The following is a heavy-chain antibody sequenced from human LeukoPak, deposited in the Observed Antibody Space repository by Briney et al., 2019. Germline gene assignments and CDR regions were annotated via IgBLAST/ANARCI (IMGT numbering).Heavy chain of an antibody. V-gene: IGHV1-2*02. CDR1: GYIFIGYY. D-gene: IGHD1-14*01. CDR2: INPRSGGT. Sequence: ASVKVSCKASGYIFIGYYIHWVRQAPGQGLEWMGWINPRSGGTKYAQRFQGRATMTRDTSINTAYVDLSSLISDDTAVYYCARADWFVGTTQYFDYWGQGTLVTVTS. J-gene: IGHJ4*02. CDR3: ARADWFVGTTQYFDY.